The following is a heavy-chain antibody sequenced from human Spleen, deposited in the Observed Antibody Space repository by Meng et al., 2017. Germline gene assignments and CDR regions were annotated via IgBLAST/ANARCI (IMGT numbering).Heavy chain of an antibody. Sequence: EVQLMESGGGLVQPGGSLRFSCAASGFTFSSYTMSWVRQAPGKGLEWVGRITNTPNRYPTNYAASVKGRFTISRDDSKNSLYLEMNSLKIEDTAVYYCARDTSTSLDYWGQGALVTVSS. CDR1: GFTFSSYT. J-gene: IGHJ4*02. D-gene: IGHD2/OR15-2a*01. CDR3: ARDTSTSLDY. CDR2: ITNTPNRYPT. V-gene: IGHV3-72*01.